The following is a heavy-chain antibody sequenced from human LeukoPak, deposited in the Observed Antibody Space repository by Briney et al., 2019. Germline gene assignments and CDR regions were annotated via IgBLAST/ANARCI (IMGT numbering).Heavy chain of an antibody. J-gene: IGHJ4*02. CDR1: GYSISTGYY. D-gene: IGHD6-19*01. V-gene: IGHV4-38-2*02. CDR2: IYHSGNT. CDR3: ARAQGVAVADYYFDY. Sequence: SETLSLTCTVSGYSISTGYYWGWIRQPPGKGLEWIVSIYHSGNTNYNPSLKSRVTISVDTSKNQFSLKLSSVTAADTAVYYCARAQGVAVADYYFDYWGQGTLVTVSS.